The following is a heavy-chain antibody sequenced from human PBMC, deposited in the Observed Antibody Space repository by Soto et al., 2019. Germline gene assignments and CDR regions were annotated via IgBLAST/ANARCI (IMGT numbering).Heavy chain of an antibody. V-gene: IGHV3-33*01. CDR3: ARDGHYYDSSGYPDY. CDR2: IWYDGSNK. D-gene: IGHD3-22*01. J-gene: IGHJ4*02. CDR1: GFTFSSYG. Sequence: QVQLVESGGGVVQPGRSLRLSCAASGFTFSSYGMHWVRQAPGKGLEWVAVIWYDGSNKYYADSVKGRFTISRDNSENTLDLQMNSLRAEDTAVYYCARDGHYYDSSGYPDYWGQGTLVTVSS.